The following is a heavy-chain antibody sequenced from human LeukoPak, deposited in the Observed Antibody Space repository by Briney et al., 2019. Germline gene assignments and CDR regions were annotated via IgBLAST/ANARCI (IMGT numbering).Heavy chain of an antibody. CDR2: ISYDGSNK. Sequence: GRSLRLSCAASGFTFSSYGMHWVRQAPGKGLEWVAVISYDGSNKYYADSVKGRFTISRDNSKNTLYLQMNSLRAEDTAVYHCAYGDYGSGAFDIWGQGTMVTVSS. CDR1: GFTFSSYG. D-gene: IGHD4-17*01. CDR3: AYGDYGSGAFDI. V-gene: IGHV3-30*03. J-gene: IGHJ3*02.